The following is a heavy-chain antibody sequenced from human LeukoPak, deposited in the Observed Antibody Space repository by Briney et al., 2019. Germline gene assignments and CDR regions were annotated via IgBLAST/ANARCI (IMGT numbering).Heavy chain of an antibody. V-gene: IGHV4-34*01. J-gene: IGHJ4*02. CDR1: GGSFSGYY. Sequence: SETLPLTCAVYGGSFSGYYWSWIRQPPGKGLEWIGEINHSGSTNYNPSLKSRVTISVDTSKNQFSLKLSSVTAADTAVYYCARGRAGYGFFYYFDYWGQGTLVTVSS. CDR2: INHSGST. CDR3: ARGRAGYGFFYYFDY. D-gene: IGHD5-24*01.